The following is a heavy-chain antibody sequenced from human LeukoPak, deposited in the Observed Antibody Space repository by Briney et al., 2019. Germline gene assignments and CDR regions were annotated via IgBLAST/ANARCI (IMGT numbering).Heavy chain of an antibody. V-gene: IGHV4-59*01. Sequence: PSETLSLTCAVYGGSFSGYYWSWIRQPPGKGLEWIGYIYYSGSTNYNPSLKSRVTISVGTSKNQFSLKLSSVTAADTAVYYCASAENYYDSSGYYTPFDYWGQGTLVTVSS. D-gene: IGHD3-22*01. CDR1: GGSFSGYY. CDR3: ASAENYYDSSGYYTPFDY. CDR2: IYYSGST. J-gene: IGHJ4*02.